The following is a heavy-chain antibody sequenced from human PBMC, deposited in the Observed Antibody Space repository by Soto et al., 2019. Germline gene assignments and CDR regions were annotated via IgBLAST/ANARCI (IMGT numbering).Heavy chain of an antibody. Sequence: GGSLRLSCAASGFTFSSFWMHWVRQAPGKGLVWVSRINTDGTVTTYADSVKGRFTISRDNAKDTLYLQMNSLRDEDTAVYFCAKDLTGPFDYWGQGTLVTVSS. CDR2: INTDGTVT. J-gene: IGHJ4*02. D-gene: IGHD3-9*01. CDR3: AKDLTGPFDY. CDR1: GFTFSSFW. V-gene: IGHV3-74*01.